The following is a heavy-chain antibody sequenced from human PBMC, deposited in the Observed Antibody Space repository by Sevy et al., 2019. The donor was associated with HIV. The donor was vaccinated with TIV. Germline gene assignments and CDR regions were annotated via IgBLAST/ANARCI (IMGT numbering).Heavy chain of an antibody. J-gene: IGHJ4*02. D-gene: IGHD6-13*01. V-gene: IGHV3-73*01. Sequence: EGSLRLSCAASGFTFSVAAVHWVRQASGKGLEWVGRIRNKADSYATSYAASVKGRFTISRDDSKNMAYLQMNSLKTEDTAVYFCGRQGVAAEIDYWGRGTLVTVSS. CDR1: GFTFSVAA. CDR2: IRNKADSYAT. CDR3: GRQGVAAEIDY.